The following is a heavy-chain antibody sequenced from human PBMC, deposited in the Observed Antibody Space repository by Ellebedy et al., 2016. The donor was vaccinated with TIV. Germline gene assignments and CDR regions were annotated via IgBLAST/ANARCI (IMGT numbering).Heavy chain of an antibody. D-gene: IGHD4-23*01. CDR1: GFTFSSYG. V-gene: IGHV3-30*03. CDR3: AREGGGNGAFDI. Sequence: GESLKISXAASGFTFSSYGMHWVRQAPGKGLEWVAVISYDGSNKYYADSVKGRFTISRDNSKNTLYLQMNSLRAEDTAVYYCAREGGGNGAFDIWGQGTMVTVSS. J-gene: IGHJ3*02. CDR2: ISYDGSNK.